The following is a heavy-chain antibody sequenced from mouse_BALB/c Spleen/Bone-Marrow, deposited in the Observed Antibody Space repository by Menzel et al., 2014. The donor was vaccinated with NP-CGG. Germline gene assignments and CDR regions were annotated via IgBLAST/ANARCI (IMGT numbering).Heavy chain of an antibody. CDR3: AREVSDFFYAMDY. D-gene: IGHD3-1*01. J-gene: IGHJ4*01. CDR2: VDPKNGGT. CDR1: GYTLTDSY. V-gene: IGHV1-26*01. Sequence: EVQLQQSGPDLVKPGTSVKISCKTSGYTLTDSYMNWVKQSHGKSLKRIGLVDPKNGGTTYNLRFKDKATLSVDKSSRAAYMELRSLTSEDSAVYSCAREVSDFFYAMDYWGQGTSVTVSS.